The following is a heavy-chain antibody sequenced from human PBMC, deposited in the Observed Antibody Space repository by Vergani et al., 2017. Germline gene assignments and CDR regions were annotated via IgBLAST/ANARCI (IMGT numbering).Heavy chain of an antibody. CDR2: IQFDGSNQ. V-gene: IGHV3-30*02. Sequence: QVQLVESGGGVVQRGGSLRLSCATSGFTLSNYDMQWIRQGPGKGLEFVAFIQFDGSNQYYADSVKGRFTLSRDFSKNTLYLQMNSLRTDDTATYYCAKHFRGWGIDYWGEGTKV. D-gene: IGHD3-16*01. CDR1: GFTLSNYD. J-gene: IGHJ4*02. CDR3: AKHFRGWGIDY.